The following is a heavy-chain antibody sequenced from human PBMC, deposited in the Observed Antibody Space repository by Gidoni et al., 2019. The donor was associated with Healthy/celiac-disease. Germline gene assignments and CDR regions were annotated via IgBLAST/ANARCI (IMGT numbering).Heavy chain of an antibody. V-gene: IGHV3-21*01. J-gene: IGHJ4*02. CDR2: ISSSSSYI. CDR3: AREGSLNLYYYDSSGHPTLFDY. D-gene: IGHD3-22*01. Sequence: EVQLVESGGGLVKPGGSLRLSCAASGFTFSSYSMNWVRQAPGKGLEWVSSISSSSSYIYYADSVKGRFTISRDNAKNSLYLQMNSLRAEDTAVYYCAREGSLNLYYYDSSGHPTLFDYWGQGTLVTVSS. CDR1: GFTFSSYS.